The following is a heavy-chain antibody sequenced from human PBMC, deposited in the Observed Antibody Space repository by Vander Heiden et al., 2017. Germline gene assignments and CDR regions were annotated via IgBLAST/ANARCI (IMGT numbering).Heavy chain of an antibody. CDR1: GFSFSNYA. J-gene: IGHJ6*02. D-gene: IGHD2-15*01. CDR3: AKARSGYCSGGSCHFYYNYAMDV. Sequence: EVQLLESGGGFVHPGGSLRLSCAASGFSFSNYAMSWVRQAPGKGLEWVSVISSSGDTRYFADSVTGRFTFSRDNSKNTLSLQMNSLRVEDTAIYYCAKARSGYCSGGSCHFYYNYAMDVWGQGDTVTVSS. V-gene: IGHV3-23*01. CDR2: ISSSGDTR.